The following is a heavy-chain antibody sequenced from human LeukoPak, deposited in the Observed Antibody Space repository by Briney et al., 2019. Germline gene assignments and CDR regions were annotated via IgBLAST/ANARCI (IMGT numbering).Heavy chain of an antibody. V-gene: IGHV1-69*04. Sequence: ASVKVSCKASGGTFGSYAISWVRQAPGQGLEWMGRIIPIFGIANYAQKFQGRVTITADKSTSTAYMELSSLRSEDTAVYYCARSEVGATPFDYWGQGTLVTVSS. J-gene: IGHJ4*02. CDR3: ARSEVGATPFDY. CDR1: GGTFGSYA. CDR2: IIPIFGIA. D-gene: IGHD1-26*01.